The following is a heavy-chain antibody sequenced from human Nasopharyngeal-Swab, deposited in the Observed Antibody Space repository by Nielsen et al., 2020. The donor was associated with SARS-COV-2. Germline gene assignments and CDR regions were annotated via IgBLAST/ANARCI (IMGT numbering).Heavy chain of an antibody. V-gene: IGHV3-7*03. CDR3: AKITADYDFWSHQYYYYMDV. Sequence: LKISRAATGLSFSGYWMTWVRQAPGKGLEWVANIKNDGSEKYYGDSVKGRFTISRDNAKNSLFLQMSTLRAEDTAVYYCAKITADYDFWSHQYYYYMDVWGKGTTVTVSS. CDR1: GLSFSGYW. J-gene: IGHJ6*03. D-gene: IGHD3-3*01. CDR2: IKNDGSEK.